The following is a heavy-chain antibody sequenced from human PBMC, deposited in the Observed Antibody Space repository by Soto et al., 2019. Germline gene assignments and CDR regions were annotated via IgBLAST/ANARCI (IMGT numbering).Heavy chain of an antibody. J-gene: IGHJ5*02. D-gene: IGHD6-13*01. CDR2: IIPILGIA. Sequence: QVQLVQSGAEVKKPGSSVKVSCKASGGTFSIYTISWVRQAPGQGLEWMGRIIPILGIAHYAQKFQGRVTITADKSTSTAYMELRSLSSEDTAVYYCARDTSYSNSWYLNWFDPWGERTLFTVSA. CDR3: ARDTSYSNSWYLNWFDP. V-gene: IGHV1-69*08. CDR1: GGTFSIYT.